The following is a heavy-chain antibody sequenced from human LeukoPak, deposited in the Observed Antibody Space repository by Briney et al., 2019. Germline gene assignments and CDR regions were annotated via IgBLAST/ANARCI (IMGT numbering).Heavy chain of an antibody. J-gene: IGHJ4*02. CDR3: ARVGGQRYYDFWSGSYYFDY. D-gene: IGHD3-3*01. CDR1: GFTFSSYS. Sequence: GGALRLSCAASGFTFSSYSMNWVRQAPGKGLEWVSSISSRSSYIYYADSVKGRFTISRDNAKNSLYLQMNSLRAEDTAVYYCARVGGQRYYDFWSGSYYFDYWGQGTLVTVSS. V-gene: IGHV3-21*01. CDR2: ISSRSSYI.